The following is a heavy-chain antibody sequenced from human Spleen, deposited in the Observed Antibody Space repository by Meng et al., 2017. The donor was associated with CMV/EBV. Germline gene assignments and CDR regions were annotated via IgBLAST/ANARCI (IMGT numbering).Heavy chain of an antibody. Sequence: FTFSSYSLPWVRPAPGKGLEWVAVISYDGPNKFYADSVKGRFTISRDNSKNTLYLQMNSLRTEDTAVYYCARGGLPYSGGDCYSDYWGQGTLVTVSS. CDR2: ISYDGPNK. J-gene: IGHJ4*02. CDR1: FTFSSYS. D-gene: IGHD2-21*02. CDR3: ARGGLPYSGGDCYSDY. V-gene: IGHV3-30-3*01.